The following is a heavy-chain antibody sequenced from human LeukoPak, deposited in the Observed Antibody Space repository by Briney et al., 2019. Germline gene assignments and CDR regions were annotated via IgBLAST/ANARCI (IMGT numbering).Heavy chain of an antibody. V-gene: IGHV1-2*02. J-gene: IGHJ5*02. D-gene: IGHD2-2*01. CDR2: INPNSGGT. CDR1: GYTFTGYY. CDR3: ASTHPYCSSTSCYPDNWFDP. Sequence: ASAKVSCTASGYTFTGYYMHWVRQAPGQGLEWMGWINPNSGGTNYAQKFQGRVTMTRDTSISTAYMELSRLRSDDTAVYYCASTHPYCSSTSCYPDNWFDPWGQGTLVTVSS.